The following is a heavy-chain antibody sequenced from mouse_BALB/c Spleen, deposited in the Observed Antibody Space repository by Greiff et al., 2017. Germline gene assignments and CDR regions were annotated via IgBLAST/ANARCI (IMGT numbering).Heavy chain of an antibody. V-gene: IGHV5-6*01. CDR3: ARHTTSWFAY. CDR2: ISSGGSYT. CDR1: GFTFSSYG. Sequence: EVQGVESGGDLVKPGGSLKLSCAASGFTFSSYGMSWVRQTPDKRLEWVATISSGGSYTYYPDSVKGRFTISRDNAKNTLYLQMSSLKSEDTAMYYCARHTTSWFAYWGQGTLVTVSA. J-gene: IGHJ3*01.